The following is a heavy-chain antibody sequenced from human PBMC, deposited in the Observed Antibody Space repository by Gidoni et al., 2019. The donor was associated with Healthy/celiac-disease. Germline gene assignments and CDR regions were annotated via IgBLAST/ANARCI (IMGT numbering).Heavy chain of an antibody. CDR3: ARPNAMATPYYFDY. J-gene: IGHJ4*02. D-gene: IGHD2-2*01. V-gene: IGHV4-38-2*02. CDR2: IYHSGST. CDR1: GYSISSGYY. Sequence: QVQLQESGPGLVKPSETLSLTCTVSGYSISSGYYWGWIRQPPGKGLEWIGSIYHSGSTYYNPSLKSRVTISVDTSKNQFSLKLSSVTAADTAVYYCARPNAMATPYYFDYWGQGTLVTVSS.